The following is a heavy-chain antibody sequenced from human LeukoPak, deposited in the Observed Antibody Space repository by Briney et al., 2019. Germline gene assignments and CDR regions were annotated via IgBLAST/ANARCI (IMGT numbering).Heavy chain of an antibody. J-gene: IGHJ4*02. D-gene: IGHD3-22*01. CDR1: GFTVSDNY. CDR2: IYSGGST. Sequence: GGSLRLSCAASGFTVSDNYMSWVRQAPGKGLEWVSVIYSGGSTYYADSVKGRFTISRDTSKNTVYLQMNSLRAEDTAVYYCARDYYDNSGYPTPFDYWGQGTLVTVSS. V-gene: IGHV3-53*01. CDR3: ARDYYDNSGYPTPFDY.